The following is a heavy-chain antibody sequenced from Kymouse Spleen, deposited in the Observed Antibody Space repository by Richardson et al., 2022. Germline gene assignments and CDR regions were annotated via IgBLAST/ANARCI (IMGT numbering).Heavy chain of an antibody. CDR1: GGSFSGYY. CDR3: ARDGSGSYYYGMDV. D-gene: IGHD3-10*01. V-gene: IGHV4-34*01. J-gene: IGHJ6*02. Sequence: QVQLQQWGAGLLKPSETLSLTCAVYGGSFSGYYWSWIRQPPGKGLEWIGEINHSGSTNYNPSLKSRVTISVDTSKNQFSLKLSSVTAADTAVYYCARDGSGSYYYGMDVWGQGTTVTVSS. CDR2: INHSGST.